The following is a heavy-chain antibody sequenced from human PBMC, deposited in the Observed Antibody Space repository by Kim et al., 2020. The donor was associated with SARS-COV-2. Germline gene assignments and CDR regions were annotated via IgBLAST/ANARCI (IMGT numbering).Heavy chain of an antibody. CDR2: IIPIFGTA. V-gene: IGHV1-69*13. CDR1: GGTFSSYA. Sequence: SVKVSCKASGGTFSSYAISWVRQAPGQGLEWMGGIIPIFGTANYAQKFQGRVTITADESTSTAYMELSSLRSEDTAVYYCARDYSPSIIVVVYDAFDIWGQGTMVTVSS. J-gene: IGHJ3*02. D-gene: IGHD3-22*01. CDR3: ARDYSPSIIVVVYDAFDI.